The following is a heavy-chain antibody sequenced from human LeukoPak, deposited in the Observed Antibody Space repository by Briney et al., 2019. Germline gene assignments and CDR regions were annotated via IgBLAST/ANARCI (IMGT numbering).Heavy chain of an antibody. J-gene: IGHJ6*02. Sequence: SVKVSCKASDFSFTSYGMSWVRQAPGQGLEWMGGIIPIFGTTNYAQKFQGRVTITADESTSTAHMELSSLRSEDTAVYYCARANGDHGPIDYCYYGMDVWGQGTTVTVSS. CDR1: DFSFTSYG. D-gene: IGHD4-17*01. V-gene: IGHV1-69*13. CDR3: ARANGDHGPIDYCYYGMDV. CDR2: IIPIFGTT.